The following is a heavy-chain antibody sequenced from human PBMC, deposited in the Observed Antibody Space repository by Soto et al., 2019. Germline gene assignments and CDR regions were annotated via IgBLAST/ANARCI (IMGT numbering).Heavy chain of an antibody. CDR2: ISYDGRNK. J-gene: IGHJ6*02. CDR1: GFTFSSFG. D-gene: IGHD2-2*01. Sequence: GGSLRLSCAASGFTFSSFGIHWVRQAPGKGLEWVAVISYDGRNKYYADSVKGRFTVSRDNFKNTMYLQVNSLRAEDTAVYYCAKDSLRLVPAGALIYGMDVWGQGTTVTVSS. CDR3: AKDSLRLVPAGALIYGMDV. V-gene: IGHV3-30*18.